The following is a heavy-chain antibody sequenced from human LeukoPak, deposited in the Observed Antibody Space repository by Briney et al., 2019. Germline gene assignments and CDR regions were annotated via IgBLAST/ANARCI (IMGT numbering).Heavy chain of an antibody. V-gene: IGHV4-59*01. D-gene: IGHD6-19*01. CDR3: ARYSSGWYFDY. J-gene: IGHJ4*02. CDR2: IYYSGST. CDR1: VGSISSYY. Sequence: SETLSLTCTVSVGSISSYYWSWIRQPPGKGLEWIGYIYYSGSTNYNPSLKSRVTISVDTSKNQFSLKLSSVTAADTAVYYCARYSSGWYFDYWGQGTLVTVSS.